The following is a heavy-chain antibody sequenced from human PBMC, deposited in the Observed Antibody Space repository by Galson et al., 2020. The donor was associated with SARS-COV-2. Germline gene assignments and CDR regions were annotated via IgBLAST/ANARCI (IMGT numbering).Heavy chain of an antibody. CDR1: GGSFSGYY. Sequence: ETLSLTCAVYGGSFSGYYWSWIRQPPGKGLEWIGEINHSGSTNYNPSLKSRVTISVDTSKNQFSLKLSSVTAADTAVYYCARGGGSITILNYGMDVWGQGTTVTVSS. CDR2: INHSGST. V-gene: IGHV4-34*01. CDR3: ARGGGSITILNYGMDV. J-gene: IGHJ6*02. D-gene: IGHD3-3*01.